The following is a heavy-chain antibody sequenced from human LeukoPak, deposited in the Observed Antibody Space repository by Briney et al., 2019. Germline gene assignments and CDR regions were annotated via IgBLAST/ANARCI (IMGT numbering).Heavy chain of an antibody. CDR2: INPNSGGT. CDR3: ARDSIVGVTPDNNWFDP. V-gene: IGHV1-2*02. J-gene: IGHJ5*02. D-gene: IGHD2-21*02. CDR1: GYTFTSFG. Sequence: ASVKVSCKAYGYTFTSFGISWVRQAPGQGLEWMGWINPNSGGTNYAQKFQGRVAMTRDTSISTAYMELSRLRSDDTTVYYCARDSIVGVTPDNNWFDPWGQGTLVTVSS.